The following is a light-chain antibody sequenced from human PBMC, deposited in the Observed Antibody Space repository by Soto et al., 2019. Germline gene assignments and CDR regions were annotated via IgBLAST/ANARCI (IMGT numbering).Light chain of an antibody. CDR2: DVS. Sequence: QSALTQPASVSGSPGQSITISCTGTSSDVGGYNYVSWYQQHPGKVPKLMIYDVSNRPSGVFNRFSGSKSGNTASLTISGLQAEDEADYYCSSYTSSSTLYVCGTGTKLTLL. CDR3: SSYTSSSTLYV. CDR1: SSDVGGYNY. V-gene: IGLV2-14*01. J-gene: IGLJ1*01.